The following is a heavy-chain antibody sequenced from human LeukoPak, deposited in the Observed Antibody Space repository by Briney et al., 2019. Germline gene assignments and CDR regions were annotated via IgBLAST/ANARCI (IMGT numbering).Heavy chain of an antibody. J-gene: IGHJ6*03. CDR1: GFTFSSYS. CDR2: ISSSSSYI. V-gene: IGHV3-21*01. CDR3: ARVAGTTFLGYYYYYMDV. Sequence: NPGGSLRLSCAASGFTFSSYSMIWVRQAPGKGLEWVSSISSSSSYIYYADSVKDRFTISRDNAKNSLYLQMNSLRAEDTAVYYCARVAGTTFLGYYYYYMDVWGKGTTVIISS. D-gene: IGHD6-13*01.